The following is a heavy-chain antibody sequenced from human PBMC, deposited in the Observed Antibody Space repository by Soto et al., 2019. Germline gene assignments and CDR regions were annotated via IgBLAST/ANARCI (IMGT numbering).Heavy chain of an antibody. CDR3: ASLLYYDILTGYFHTGPFDY. CDR1: GGSMSPYY. J-gene: IGHJ4*02. Sequence: SETLSLTCSVFGGSMSPYYWSWIRQSPGKGLEWIANIYYRGNTNYNPSLESRVTISIDTSKNQFSLKLNSLTAADTAVYYCASLLYYDILTGYFHTGPFDYWGQGTLVTVSS. V-gene: IGHV4-59*08. D-gene: IGHD3-9*01. CDR2: IYYRGNT.